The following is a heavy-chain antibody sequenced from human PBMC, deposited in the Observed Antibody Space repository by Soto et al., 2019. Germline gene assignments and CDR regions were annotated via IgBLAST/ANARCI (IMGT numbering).Heavy chain of an antibody. CDR2: ISGSGGST. CDR1: GFTFSSYA. J-gene: IGHJ6*02. Sequence: PGGSLRLSCAASGFTFSSYAMSWVRQAPGKGLEWVSAISGSGGSTYYADSVKGRFTISRDNSKNTLYLQMNSLRAEDTAVYYCAKDPYRPRRYCSGGSCYSGYYYYGMDVWGQGTMVTVSS. D-gene: IGHD2-15*01. CDR3: AKDPYRPRRYCSGGSCYSGYYYYGMDV. V-gene: IGHV3-23*01.